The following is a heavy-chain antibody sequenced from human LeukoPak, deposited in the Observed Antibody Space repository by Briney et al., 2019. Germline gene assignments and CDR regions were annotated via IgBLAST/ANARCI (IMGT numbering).Heavy chain of an antibody. J-gene: IGHJ4*02. Sequence: GASVKVSCKASGYTFTNYYMHWVRQAPGQGREWMGWIHPNSDGTNYAQKFQGRVTMTRDTSINTAYMELSRLRSDDTGIYYCARGGGTVFGVVNDWGQGTLVTVSS. CDR1: GYTFTNYY. V-gene: IGHV1-2*02. D-gene: IGHD3-3*01. CDR2: IHPNSDGT. CDR3: ARGGGTVFGVVND.